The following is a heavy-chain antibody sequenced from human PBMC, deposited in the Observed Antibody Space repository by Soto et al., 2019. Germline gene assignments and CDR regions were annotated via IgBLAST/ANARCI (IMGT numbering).Heavy chain of an antibody. V-gene: IGHV4-30-2*01. CDR2: IYHSGST. CDR3: ARGYYDSSGYYFEY. Sequence: PSETLSLTCAVSGGSISSGGYSWSWIRQPPGKGLEWIGYIYHSGSTYYNPSLKSRVTISVDRSKNQFSLKLSSVTAADTAVYYCARGYYDSSGYYFEYWGQGTLVTVSS. J-gene: IGHJ4*02. D-gene: IGHD3-22*01. CDR1: GGSISSGGYS.